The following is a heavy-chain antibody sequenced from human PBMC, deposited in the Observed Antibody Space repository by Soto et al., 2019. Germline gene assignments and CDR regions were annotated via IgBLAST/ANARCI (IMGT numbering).Heavy chain of an antibody. CDR3: AKKSYCCAGDRGPLDI. D-gene: IGHD3-10*01. J-gene: IGHJ3*02. Sequence: EVQLLESGGVLAQPGGSLRLSCAASGFRFSGYAMNWVRQAPGKGLEWVSVISGNGDTTFYADSVKGRLTISRDNSRNTLYLQMNSLRAEDTAVYYCAKKSYCCAGDRGPLDIWGQGTMVTVSS. CDR2: ISGNGDTT. CDR1: GFRFSGYA. V-gene: IGHV3-23*01.